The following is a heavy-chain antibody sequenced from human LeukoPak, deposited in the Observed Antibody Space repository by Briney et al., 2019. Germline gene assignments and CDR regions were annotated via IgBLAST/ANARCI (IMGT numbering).Heavy chain of an antibody. CDR1: RFTFSSYW. CDR2: IKQDGSEK. Sequence: GGSLRLSCAASRFTFSSYWMSWVRQAPGKGLEWVANIKQDGSEKYYVDSVKGRFTISRDNAKNSLYLQLSSLRAEDTAVYYCARARGGYDFDYWGQGTLVTVSS. D-gene: IGHD5-12*01. V-gene: IGHV3-7*03. CDR3: ARARGGYDFDY. J-gene: IGHJ4*02.